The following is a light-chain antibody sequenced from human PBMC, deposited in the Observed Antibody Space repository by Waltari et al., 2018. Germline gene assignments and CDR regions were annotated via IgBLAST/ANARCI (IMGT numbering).Light chain of an antibody. CDR2: KAS. CDR1: QSISTW. V-gene: IGKV1-5*03. Sequence: DIQMTQSPSTLSASVGDRVTITCLASQSISTWLAWYQQKPGKAPKILIYKASSLESGVPLRFSGSGSGTEFTLTISSLQPDDFASYYCQQYGTYPLTFGGGTKVGIE. CDR3: QQYGTYPLT. J-gene: IGKJ4*01.